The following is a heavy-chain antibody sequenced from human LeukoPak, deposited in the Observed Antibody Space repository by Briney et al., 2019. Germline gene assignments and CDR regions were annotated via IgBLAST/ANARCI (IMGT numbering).Heavy chain of an antibody. J-gene: IGHJ5*02. D-gene: IGHD3-22*01. CDR2: ISTYNGDT. CDR1: GYTFTSYG. CDR3: ARDKAFLGYYDSSGYFQQWFDP. V-gene: IGHV1-18*01. Sequence: ASVKVSCKASGYTFTSYGLSWVRQAPGQGLEWMGWISTYNGDTSYAQKVQGRVTMTTDTSTNTSYMDLRSLRSDDTAIYYCARDKAFLGYYDSSGYFQQWFDPWGQGTLVTVSS.